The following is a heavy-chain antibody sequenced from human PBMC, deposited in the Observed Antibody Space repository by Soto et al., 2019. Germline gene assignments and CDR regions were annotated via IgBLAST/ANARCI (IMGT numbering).Heavy chain of an antibody. CDR1: GFTFSSYS. D-gene: IGHD5-18*01. CDR3: AREMALTYSYGYDYYYGMDV. CDR2: ISSSSSYI. Sequence: GGSLRLSCAASGFTFSSYSMNWVRQAPGKGLEWVSSISSSSSYIYYADSVKGRFTISRDNAKNSLYLQMNSLRAEDTAVYYCAREMALTYSYGYDYYYGMDVWGQGTMVTVSS. V-gene: IGHV3-21*01. J-gene: IGHJ6*02.